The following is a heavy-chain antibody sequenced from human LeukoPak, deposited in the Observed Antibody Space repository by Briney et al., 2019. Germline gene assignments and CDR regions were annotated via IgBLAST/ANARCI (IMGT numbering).Heavy chain of an antibody. CDR3: ARSYGDYVP. Sequence: ASVKVSCKASGYTFTSNGISWVRQAPGQGLEWMGWISAYNGNTNYAQKLQGRVTMARNTSISTAYMELSSLRSEDTAVYYCARSYGDYVPWGQGTLVTVSS. D-gene: IGHD4-17*01. V-gene: IGHV1-18*01. J-gene: IGHJ5*02. CDR1: GYTFTSNG. CDR2: ISAYNGNT.